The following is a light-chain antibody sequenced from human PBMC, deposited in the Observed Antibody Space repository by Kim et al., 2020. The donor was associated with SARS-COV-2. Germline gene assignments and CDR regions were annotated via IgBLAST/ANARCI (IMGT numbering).Light chain of an antibody. CDR3: HQYNRYSRT. CDR1: QSISSW. J-gene: IGKJ1*01. V-gene: IGKV1-5*03. CDR2: KAS. Sequence: DIQMTQSPSTLSASVGDRVTITCRASQSISSWLAWYQQKPGKAPKLLIYKASSLESGVPSRFSGSGSGPEFTLTISSLQPDDFALYSCHQYNRYSRTFAPGAPVDIK.